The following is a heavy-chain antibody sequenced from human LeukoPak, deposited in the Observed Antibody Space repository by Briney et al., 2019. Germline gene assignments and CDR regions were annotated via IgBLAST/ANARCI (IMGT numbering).Heavy chain of an antibody. CDR1: GFTFSDYY. J-gene: IGHJ3*02. D-gene: IGHD3-10*01. CDR3: ATTRPLWFGEKGAFDI. CDR2: ISSSGSTI. V-gene: IGHV3-11*04. Sequence: GGSLRLSCVASGFTFSDYYMSWIRQAPGKGLEWVSYISSSGSTIYYADSVKGRFTISRDNAKNSLYLQMNSLRAEDTAVYYCATTRPLWFGEKGAFDIWGQGTMVTVSS.